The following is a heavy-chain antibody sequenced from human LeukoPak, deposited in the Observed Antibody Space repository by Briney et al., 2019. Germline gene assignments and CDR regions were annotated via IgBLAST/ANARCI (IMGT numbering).Heavy chain of an antibody. CDR2: IYFSGDT. D-gene: IGHD6-13*01. CDR3: ARAYSSSWYWHFDL. J-gene: IGHJ2*01. V-gene: IGHV3-66*01. CDR1: GFTVSSNY. Sequence: PGGSLRLSCAASGFTVSSNYMSWVRQAPGKGLEWGSIIYFSGDTYYADSVKGRFTISRDKFRNTLYLQMNSLRAEDTALYYCARAYSSSWYWHFDLWGRGTLVTVSS.